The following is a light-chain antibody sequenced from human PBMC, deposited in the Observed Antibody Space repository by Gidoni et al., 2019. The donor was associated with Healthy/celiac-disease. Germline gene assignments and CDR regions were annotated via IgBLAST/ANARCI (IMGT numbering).Light chain of an antibody. V-gene: IGKV4-1*01. CDR1: QSVLYSSNNKNY. CDR3: QQYYSTPLRT. CDR2: WAS. Sequence: DIVMTQSPDPLAVPLGERATINCKSSQSVLYSSNNKNYLAWYQQKPGQPPKLLIYWASTRESGVPDRFSGSGSGTDFTLTISSLQAEDVAVYYCQQYYSTPLRTFGQGTKVEIK. J-gene: IGKJ1*01.